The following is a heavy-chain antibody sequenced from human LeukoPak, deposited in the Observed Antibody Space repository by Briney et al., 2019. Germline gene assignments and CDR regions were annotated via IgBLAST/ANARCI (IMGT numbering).Heavy chain of an antibody. CDR2: INPNSGST. Sequence: GASVTVSFMASGYTFTDYYMHWVRQAPGQGLEWMGWINPNSGSTNYAQKFQGRVTMTRDTSISTAYMELSRLRSDDTAVYYCARGSLRTYYYYYYMDVWGKGTTVTASS. J-gene: IGHJ6*03. CDR3: ARGSLRTYYYYYYMDV. CDR1: GYTFTDYY. D-gene: IGHD3-3*01. V-gene: IGHV1-2*02.